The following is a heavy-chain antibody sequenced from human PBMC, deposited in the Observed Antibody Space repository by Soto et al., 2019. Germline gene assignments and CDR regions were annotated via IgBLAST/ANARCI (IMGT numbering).Heavy chain of an antibody. CDR3: ATLWFGELSWWFDP. CDR1: GGSISSYY. Sequence: QVQLQESGPGLVKPSETLSLTCTVSGGSISSYYWSWIRQPPGKGLEWIGYIYYSGSTNYNPSLKSRVTISVDTSKNQFSLKLSSVTAADTAVYYCATLWFGELSWWFDPWGQGTLVTVSS. CDR2: IYYSGST. D-gene: IGHD3-10*01. J-gene: IGHJ5*02. V-gene: IGHV4-59*01.